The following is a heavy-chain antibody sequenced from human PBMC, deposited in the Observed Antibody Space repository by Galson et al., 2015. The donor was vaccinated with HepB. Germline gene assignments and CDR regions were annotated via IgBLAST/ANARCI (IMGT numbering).Heavy chain of an antibody. Sequence: SLRLSCAASGFTFSSYGMHWVRQAPGKGLEWVAVISYDGSNKYYADSVKGRFTISRDNSKNTLYLQMNSLRAEDTAVYYCAKGSDSDCYGYFDYWGQGTLVTVSS. CDR3: AKGSDSDCYGYFDY. CDR1: GFTFSSYG. D-gene: IGHD2-21*02. J-gene: IGHJ4*02. CDR2: ISYDGSNK. V-gene: IGHV3-30*18.